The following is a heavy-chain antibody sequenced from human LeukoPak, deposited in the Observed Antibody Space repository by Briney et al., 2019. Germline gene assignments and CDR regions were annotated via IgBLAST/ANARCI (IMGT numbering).Heavy chain of an antibody. CDR3: ARDFQIALG. V-gene: IGHV3-7*01. CDR1: GFSISRYW. Sequence: GGSLRLACAASGFSISRYWMSWVRQAPGKGLEWVANINGDESEKYYVDSVRGRFTIFRNNAKNSVYLQMNSLRAEDTAVYYCARDFQIALGGGQGTLVTVSS. CDR2: INGDESEK. D-gene: IGHD3-16*01. J-gene: IGHJ4*02.